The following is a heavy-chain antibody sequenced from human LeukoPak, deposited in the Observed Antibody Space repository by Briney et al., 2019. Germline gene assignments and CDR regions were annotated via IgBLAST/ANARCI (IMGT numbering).Heavy chain of an antibody. CDR2: INNNGAYA. J-gene: IGHJ1*01. V-gene: IGHV3-64D*09. D-gene: IGHD1-26*01. CDR1: GFTFSSYA. Sequence: GGSLRLSCSASGFTFSSYAMHWVRQAPGKGLEYVSTINNNGAYAYHADSVKGRFTISRDNSKNTLFLQMSSLRAEDTAVYYCVRAYSGSYFNPEYFRYWGQGTLVTVSS. CDR3: VRAYSGSYFNPEYFRY.